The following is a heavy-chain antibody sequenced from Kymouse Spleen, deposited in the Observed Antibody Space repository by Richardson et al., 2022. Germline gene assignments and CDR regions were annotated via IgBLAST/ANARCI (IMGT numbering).Heavy chain of an antibody. V-gene: IGHV3-30*18. D-gene: IGHD6-6*01. CDR3: AKRIAARPYYYYYGMDV. Sequence: QVQLVESGGGVVQPGRSLRLSCAASGFTFSSYGMHWVRQAPGKGLEWVAVISYDGSNKYYADSVKGRFTISRDNSKNTLYLQMNSLRAEDTAVYYCAKRIAARPYYYYYGMDVWGQGTTVTVSS. CDR1: GFTFSSYG. J-gene: IGHJ6*02. CDR2: ISYDGSNK.